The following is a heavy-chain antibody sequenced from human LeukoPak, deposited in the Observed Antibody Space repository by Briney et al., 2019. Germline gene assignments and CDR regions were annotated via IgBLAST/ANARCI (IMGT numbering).Heavy chain of an antibody. CDR2: IIPIFGTA. CDR3: ARDSGSYFTAFDY. CDR1: GGTFSSYA. D-gene: IGHD1-26*01. Sequence: EASVMVSCKASGGTFSSYAISWVRQAPGQGLEWMGGIIPIFGTANYAQKFQGRVTITADESTSTAYMELSSLRSEDTAVYYCARDSGSYFTAFDYWGQGTLVTVSS. V-gene: IGHV1-69*13. J-gene: IGHJ4*02.